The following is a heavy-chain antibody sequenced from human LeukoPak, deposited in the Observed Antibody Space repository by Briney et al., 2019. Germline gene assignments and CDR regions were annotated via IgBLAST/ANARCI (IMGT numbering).Heavy chain of an antibody. D-gene: IGHD3-22*01. V-gene: IGHV3-21*01. Sequence: GGSLRLSCAASGFTFSSYSMNWVRQAPGKGLEWVSSISSSSSYIYYADSVKGRFTISRDNAKNSLYLQMNSLRAEDTAVYYCAREAFWGYYDSSGYPTYYFDYWGQGTLVTVSS. CDR2: ISSSSSYI. CDR3: AREAFWGYYDSSGYPTYYFDY. CDR1: GFTFSSYS. J-gene: IGHJ4*02.